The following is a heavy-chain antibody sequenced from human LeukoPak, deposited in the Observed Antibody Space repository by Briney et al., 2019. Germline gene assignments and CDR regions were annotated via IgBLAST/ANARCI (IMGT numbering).Heavy chain of an antibody. J-gene: IGHJ4*02. CDR1: GFTFSNAW. Sequence: PGGSLRLSCAASGFTFSNAWMSWVRQAPGKGLEWVGRIKSKTDGGTTGYAAPVKGRFTISRDDSKNTLYLQMNSLKTEDTAVYYCTTGYCSSTSCYRWGQGTLVTVSS. CDR2: IKSKTDGGTT. V-gene: IGHV3-15*01. D-gene: IGHD2-2*01. CDR3: TTGYCSSTSCYR.